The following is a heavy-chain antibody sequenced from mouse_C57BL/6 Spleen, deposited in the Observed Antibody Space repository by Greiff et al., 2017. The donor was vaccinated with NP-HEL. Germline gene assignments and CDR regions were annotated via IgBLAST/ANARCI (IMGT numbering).Heavy chain of an antibody. V-gene: IGHV1-50*01. CDR3: ARLDTTVVAPHYYAMDY. CDR2: IDPSDSYT. J-gene: IGHJ4*01. CDR1: GYTFTSYW. D-gene: IGHD1-1*01. Sequence: VQLQQPGAELVKPGASVKLSCKASGYTFTSYWMQWVKQRPGQGLEWIGEIDPSDSYTNYNQKFKGKATLTVDTSSSTAYMQLSSLTSEDSAVYYCARLDTTVVAPHYYAMDYWGQGTSVTVSS.